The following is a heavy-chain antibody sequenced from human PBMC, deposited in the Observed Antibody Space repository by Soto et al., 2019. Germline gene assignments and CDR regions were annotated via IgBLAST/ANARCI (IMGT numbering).Heavy chain of an antibody. Sequence: SLKISCAASGFTFDDYAMHWVRQAPGKGLEWVSGISWNSGSIGYADSVKGRFTISRDNAKNSLYLQMNSLRAEDTALYYCAKLYAPRHQLLLIGPFDPWGQGTLVTVSS. CDR2: ISWNSGSI. J-gene: IGHJ5*02. V-gene: IGHV3-9*01. D-gene: IGHD2-2*01. CDR3: AKLYAPRHQLLLIGPFDP. CDR1: GFTFDDYA.